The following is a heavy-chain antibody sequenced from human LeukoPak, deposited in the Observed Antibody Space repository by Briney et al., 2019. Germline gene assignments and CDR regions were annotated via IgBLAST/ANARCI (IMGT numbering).Heavy chain of an antibody. CDR2: INWNGGST. CDR1: GFTFDDYG. J-gene: IGHJ5*02. V-gene: IGHV3-20*04. CDR3: ARDPLTGSYGVNWLDP. Sequence: GGSLRLSCAASGFTFDDYGMGWVRQAPGKGLEWVSGINWNGGSTGYADSVKGRFTISRDNAKNTVYLQMNSLRVEDTAIYYCARDPLTGSYGVNWLDPWGQGTLVTVSS. D-gene: IGHD1-26*01.